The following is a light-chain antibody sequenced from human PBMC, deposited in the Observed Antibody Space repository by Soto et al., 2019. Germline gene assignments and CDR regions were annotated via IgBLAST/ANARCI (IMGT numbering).Light chain of an antibody. J-gene: IGLJ1*01. Sequence: QSVLTQPASVSGSPGQSITISCTGTSSDVGGYDYVSWYQQYPGKAPKVMIYEVSSRPSGVSNRFSGSKSGNTASLTISGLQAEDEADYYCSSYTTSRTLVFGTGTKLTVL. CDR3: SSYTTSRTLV. V-gene: IGLV2-14*01. CDR2: EVS. CDR1: SSDVGGYDY.